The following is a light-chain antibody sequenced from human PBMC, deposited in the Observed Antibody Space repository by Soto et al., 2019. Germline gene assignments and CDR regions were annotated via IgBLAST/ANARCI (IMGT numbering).Light chain of an antibody. CDR1: QSLGSN. J-gene: IGKJ1*01. Sequence: VVMTQSPATLSVSPGERAVLSCRASQSLGSNLAWYHHKPGQAPRLLLYEASIRATGIPARFSGDGSGTEFTLTISSLQSDDFAVYYCHQYNNWPSWTFGQGTKVDI. CDR3: HQYNNWPSWT. CDR2: EAS. V-gene: IGKV3-15*01.